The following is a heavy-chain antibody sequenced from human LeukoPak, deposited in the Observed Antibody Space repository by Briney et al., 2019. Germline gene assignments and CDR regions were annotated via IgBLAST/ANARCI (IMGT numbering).Heavy chain of an antibody. CDR3: ARSEFNYFDY. CDR2: ISYDGSNK. J-gene: IGHJ4*02. CDR1: GFTFSSYA. Sequence: GGSLRLSCAASGFTFSSYAMHWVRQAPGKGLEWVAVISYDGSNKYYADSVKGRFTISRDNSKNTLYLQMNSLRVEDTAVYYCARSEFNYFDYWGQGTLVTVSS. V-gene: IGHV3-30-3*01. D-gene: IGHD1-14*01.